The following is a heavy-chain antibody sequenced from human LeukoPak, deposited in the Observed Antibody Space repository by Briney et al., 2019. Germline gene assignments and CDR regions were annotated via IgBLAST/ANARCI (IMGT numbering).Heavy chain of an antibody. V-gene: IGHV1-2*02. CDR2: INPNSGGT. Sequence: ASVKVSCKASGYTFTGYYMHWVRQAPGQGLEWMGWINPNSGGTNYAQKFQGRVTMTRDTSISTAYMELSRLRSDDTAVYYCASHKKELRYFDWPAAFDYWGQGTLVTVSS. CDR3: ASHKKELRYFDWPAAFDY. J-gene: IGHJ4*02. CDR1: GYTFTGYY. D-gene: IGHD3-9*01.